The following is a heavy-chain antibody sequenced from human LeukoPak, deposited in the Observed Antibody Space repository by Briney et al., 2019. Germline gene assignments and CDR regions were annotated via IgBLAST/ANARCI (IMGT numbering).Heavy chain of an antibody. Sequence: PSETLSLTCTVSGGSISSYYWSWIRQPPGKGLEWIGYIYYSGSTNYNPSLKSRVTISVDTSKNQFSLKLSSVTAADTAVYYCARGWIAVAGSYYFDYWGQGTLVTVSS. CDR3: ARGWIAVAGSYYFDY. V-gene: IGHV4-59*01. J-gene: IGHJ4*02. CDR2: IYYSGST. CDR1: GGSISSYY. D-gene: IGHD6-19*01.